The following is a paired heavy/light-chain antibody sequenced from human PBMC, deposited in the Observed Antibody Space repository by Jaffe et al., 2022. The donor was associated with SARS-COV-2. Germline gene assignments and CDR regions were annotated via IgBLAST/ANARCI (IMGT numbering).Light chain of an antibody. V-gene: IGKV3D-15*01. CDR3: QQYNNWPPFT. CDR2: GAS. Sequence: EIVMTQSPATLSVSPGERATLSCRASQSVSSNLAWYQQKPGQAPRLLIYGASTRATGIPARFSGSGSGTEFTLTISSLQSEDFAVYYCQQYNNWPPFTFGQGTRLEIK. J-gene: IGKJ5*01. CDR1: QSVSSN.
Heavy chain of an antibody. CDR1: GFTFSSYG. V-gene: IGHV3-30*18. Sequence: QVQLVESGGGVVQPGRSLRLSCAASGFTFSSYGMHWVRQAPGKGLEWVAVISYDGSNKYYADSVKGRFTISRDNSKNTLYLQMNSLRAEDTAVYYCAKSGHTGPRYYYYGMDVWGQGTTVTVSS. CDR2: ISYDGSNK. J-gene: IGHJ6*02. D-gene: IGHD1-1*01. CDR3: AKSGHTGPRYYYYGMDV.